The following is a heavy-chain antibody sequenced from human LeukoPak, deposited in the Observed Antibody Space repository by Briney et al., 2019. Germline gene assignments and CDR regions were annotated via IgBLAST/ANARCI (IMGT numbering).Heavy chain of an antibody. J-gene: IGHJ4*02. Sequence: ASVKVSCKASGYTFTSYGISWVRQAPGQGLEWMGWISDSNNKTNYAQNLQGRVTMTTDTSTSTAYMELRSLRSDDTAVYYCARDSLGSMEYWGQGTLVTVSS. CDR1: GYTFTSYG. D-gene: IGHD3-16*01. V-gene: IGHV1-18*01. CDR2: ISDSNNKT. CDR3: ARDSLGSMEY.